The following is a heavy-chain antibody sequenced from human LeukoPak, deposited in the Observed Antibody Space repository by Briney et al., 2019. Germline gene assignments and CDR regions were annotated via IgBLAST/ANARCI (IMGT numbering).Heavy chain of an antibody. J-gene: IGHJ6*03. D-gene: IGHD3-10*01. CDR2: INTNGGST. CDR1: GYTFTISN. Sequence: ASVKVSCKGPGYTFTISNIYWVRHGPRQGLELMGIINTNGGSTSYSQKFQGRVTMTRDMSTSTDYIELSSLRPEDTAANYCARAVGYYYGSDYMDVGGKGTTVSVSS. V-gene: IGHV1-46*01. CDR3: ARAVGYYYGSDYMDV.